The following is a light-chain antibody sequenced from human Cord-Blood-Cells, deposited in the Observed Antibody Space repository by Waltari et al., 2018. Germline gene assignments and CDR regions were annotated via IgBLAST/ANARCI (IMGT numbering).Light chain of an antibody. V-gene: IGKV3-11*01. CDR1: QSVSSY. Sequence: EIVLTQSPATLPLSPGERATPSCRASQSVSSYLAWYQQKPGQAPRLLIYDASNRATGIPARFSGSGSGTDFTLTISSLEPEDFAVYYCQQRSNWPWTFGQGTKVEIK. J-gene: IGKJ1*01. CDR2: DAS. CDR3: QQRSNWPWT.